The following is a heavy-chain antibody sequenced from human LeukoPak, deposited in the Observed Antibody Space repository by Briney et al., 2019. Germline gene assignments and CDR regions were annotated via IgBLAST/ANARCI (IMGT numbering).Heavy chain of an antibody. V-gene: IGHV3-30*04. CDR1: GFTFSSYA. CDR2: ISYDGSNK. CDR3: ARRVYYDSSGYEY. D-gene: IGHD3-22*01. Sequence: PGGSLRLSCAASGFTFSSYAMHWVRQAPGKGLEWVAVISYDGSNKFYPDSVKGRFTISRDNSKNTLYLQMNSLRAEDTAVYYCARRVYYDSSGYEYWGQGTLVTVSS. J-gene: IGHJ4*02.